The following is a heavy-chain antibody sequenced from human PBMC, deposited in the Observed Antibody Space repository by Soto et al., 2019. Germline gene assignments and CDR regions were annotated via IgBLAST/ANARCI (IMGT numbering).Heavy chain of an antibody. D-gene: IGHD6-19*01. CDR2: ISGFNGNT. V-gene: IGHV1-18*01. Sequence: QDQLVQSGAEVKKPGASVTVSCKASGYSFTKYGITWVRQAPGQGLEWMGWISGFNGNTHYAQKLQGRVTMTTDASTRTAYMELRSLRSDDTAVYYCARDRGVAPPVAGNTHYYYYMDVWGKGTTVTVSS. J-gene: IGHJ6*03. CDR1: GYSFTKYG. CDR3: ARDRGVAPPVAGNTHYYYYMDV.